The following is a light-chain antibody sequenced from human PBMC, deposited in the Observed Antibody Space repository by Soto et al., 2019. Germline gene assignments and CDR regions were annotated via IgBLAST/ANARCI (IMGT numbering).Light chain of an antibody. CDR3: QQVQSYALT. CDR1: HGISSA. Sequence: AIQLNQSPSSLSASVGERVTITCRASHGISSALAWYQHNPGRAPRLLIYDASSLQSGVSSRFSGSGSGTDFPLTSSSLQPEDFATYYCQQVQSYALTVGGGTKLAIK. CDR2: DAS. J-gene: IGKJ4*01. V-gene: IGKV1-13*02.